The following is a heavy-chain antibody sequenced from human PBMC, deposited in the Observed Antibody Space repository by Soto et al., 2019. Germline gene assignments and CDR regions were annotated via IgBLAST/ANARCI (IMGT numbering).Heavy chain of an antibody. CDR1: GFTFTSSA. CDR3: AAWIASEGVGY. D-gene: IGHD2-2*03. V-gene: IGHV1-58*02. J-gene: IGHJ4*02. CDR2: IGVGSGNT. Sequence: GASVKVSCKASGFTFTSSAMQWVRQARGQRLEWIGGIGVGSGNTNYAQKFRERITITRDVSTSTAYMELSSLRSEDTAVYYCAAWIASEGVGYWGKGTLVTVSS.